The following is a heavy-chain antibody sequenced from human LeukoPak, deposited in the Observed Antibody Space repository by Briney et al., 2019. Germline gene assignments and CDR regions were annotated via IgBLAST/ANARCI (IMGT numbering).Heavy chain of an antibody. CDR2: IYADGSA. J-gene: IGHJ4*02. D-gene: IGHD1/OR15-1a*01. CDR1: GGSISTFY. Sequence: PSETLSLTCTVSGGSISTFYWNWIRQPAGKGLELIGRIYADGSANYNSSLKSRVTMSVDTSKNHFSLNLSSVTAADSAVYYCARDSFRTGHFDYWGQGTLVTVSS. V-gene: IGHV4-4*07. CDR3: ARDSFRTGHFDY.